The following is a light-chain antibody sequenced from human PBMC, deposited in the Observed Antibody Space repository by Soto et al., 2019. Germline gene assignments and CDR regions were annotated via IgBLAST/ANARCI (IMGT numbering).Light chain of an antibody. Sequence: EIVLTQSPGTLSLSPGERATLACRASQSVSNNYLAWYQQKPGQAPRLLIYGASIRATGIPDRFSGSGSGTDFTLTISRLEPEYFAVYYCQHYGSSPPFTFGPGTTVDIK. CDR3: QHYGSSPPFT. V-gene: IGKV3-20*01. CDR2: GAS. CDR1: QSVSNNY. J-gene: IGKJ3*01.